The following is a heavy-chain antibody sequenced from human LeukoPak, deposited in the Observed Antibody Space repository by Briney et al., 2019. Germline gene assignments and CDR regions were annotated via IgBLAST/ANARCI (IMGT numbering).Heavy chain of an antibody. D-gene: IGHD1-26*01. Sequence: GGSLRLSCAASGSTFDDYAMHWVRQAPGKGLEWVSGISWNSGSIGYADSVKGRFTISRDNAKNSLYLQMNSLRAEDTALYYCAKDPGATKSYWGQGTLVTVSS. CDR3: AKDPGATKSY. J-gene: IGHJ4*02. V-gene: IGHV3-9*01. CDR1: GSTFDDYA. CDR2: ISWNSGSI.